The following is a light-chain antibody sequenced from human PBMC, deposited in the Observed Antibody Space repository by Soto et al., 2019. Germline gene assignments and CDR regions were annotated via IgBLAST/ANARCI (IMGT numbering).Light chain of an antibody. V-gene: IGKV3-20*01. CDR1: QSLSRNY. CDR2: DAS. CDR3: QQYTSSPWT. Sequence: EVVLTQSPGTLSLSPGERATLSCRASQSLSRNYLAWYQQKPGQAPGLLIYDASSRATGIPDRFSGSGTGTDFTLTISKLEHEDFAVYYCQQYTSSPWTFGQGTKVEMK. J-gene: IGKJ1*01.